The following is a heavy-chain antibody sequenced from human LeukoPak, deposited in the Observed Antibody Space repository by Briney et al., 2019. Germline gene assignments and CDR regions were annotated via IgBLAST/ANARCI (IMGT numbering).Heavy chain of an antibody. J-gene: IGHJ5*02. Sequence: PSETLSLTCTVSGGSISSYYWSWIRQPPGKGLEWIGYIYYSGSTNYNPSLKSRVTISVDTSKNQFSLKLSSVTAADTAVYYCARDSMTTVTTSHWWWFDPWGQGTLVTVSS. D-gene: IGHD4-17*01. CDR1: GGSISSYY. CDR3: ARDSMTTVTTSHWWWFDP. V-gene: IGHV4-59*01. CDR2: IYYSGST.